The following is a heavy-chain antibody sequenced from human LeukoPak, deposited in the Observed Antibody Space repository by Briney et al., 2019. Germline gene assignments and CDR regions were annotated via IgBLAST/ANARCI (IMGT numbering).Heavy chain of an antibody. V-gene: IGHV4-4*07. J-gene: IGHJ5*02. CDR2: IYTSGST. D-gene: IGHD6-19*01. CDR3: ARDLRSGWKYNWFDP. Sequence: PSETLSLTCTVSGGSLSSYYWSWIRQPAGKGLEWIGRIYTSGSTNYNPSLKSRVTMSVDTSKNQFSLKLSSVTAADTAVYYCARDLRSGWKYNWFDPWGQGTLVTVSS. CDR1: GGSLSSYY.